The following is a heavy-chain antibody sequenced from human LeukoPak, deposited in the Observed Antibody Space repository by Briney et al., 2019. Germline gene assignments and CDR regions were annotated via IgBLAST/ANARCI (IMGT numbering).Heavy chain of an antibody. D-gene: IGHD6-19*01. CDR3: ARAKDNSGRDGFDI. V-gene: IGHV3-33*01. J-gene: IGHJ3*02. CDR2: IWYDGSNK. CDR1: GFTFSTYG. Sequence: GGSLRLSCAASGFTFSTYGIHWVRQAPGKGLEWAAVIWYDGSNKYYADSVKGRFTISRDNSKNTLYLQMNSLRAEDTAVYYCARAKDNSGRDGFDIWGQGTMVTVSS.